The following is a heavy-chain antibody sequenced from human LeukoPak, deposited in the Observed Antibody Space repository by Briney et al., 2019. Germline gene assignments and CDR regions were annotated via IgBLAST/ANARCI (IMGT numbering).Heavy chain of an antibody. CDR2: IYYSGST. D-gene: IGHD3-22*01. V-gene: IGHV4-39*07. Sequence: SETLSLTCTVSGGSISSSSYYWGWIRQPPGKGLEWIGSIYYSGSTYYNPSLKSRVPISVDTSKNQFSLKLSSVTAADTAVYYCAITYYYDSSGYYFDYWGQGTLVTVSS. J-gene: IGHJ4*02. CDR3: AITYYYDSSGYYFDY. CDR1: GGSISSSSYY.